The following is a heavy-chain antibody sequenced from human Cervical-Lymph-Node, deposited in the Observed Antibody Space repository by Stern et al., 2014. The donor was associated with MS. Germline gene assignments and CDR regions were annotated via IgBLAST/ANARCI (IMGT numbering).Heavy chain of an antibody. CDR1: GFNFRTYW. V-gene: IGHV3-74*02. CDR2: INGDGTVS. J-gene: IGHJ4*02. Sequence: VHLVESGGGIVQPGGSLMISCVASGFNFRTYWMHWVRHGPGKGLEWVSRINGDGTVSTYADSVRGRFTISRNNANNTMSLQLNNLRVEDTAIYYCASAYRASWGQGTLVTVST. CDR3: ASAYRAS. D-gene: IGHD1-1*01.